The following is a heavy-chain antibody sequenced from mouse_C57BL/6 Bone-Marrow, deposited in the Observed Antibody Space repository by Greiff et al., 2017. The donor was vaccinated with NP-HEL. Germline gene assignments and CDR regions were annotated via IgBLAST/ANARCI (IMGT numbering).Heavy chain of an antibody. J-gene: IGHJ4*01. CDR1: GYTFTSYW. CDR3: ARQVTTVVAPYYAMDY. CDR2: IYPGSGST. D-gene: IGHD1-1*01. Sequence: VQLQQPGAELVKPGASVKMSCKASGYTFTSYWITWVKQRPGQGLEWIGDIYPGSGSTNYNEKFKSKATLTVDTSSSTAYMQLSSLTSEDSAVYYCARQVTTVVAPYYAMDYWGQGTSVTVSS. V-gene: IGHV1-55*01.